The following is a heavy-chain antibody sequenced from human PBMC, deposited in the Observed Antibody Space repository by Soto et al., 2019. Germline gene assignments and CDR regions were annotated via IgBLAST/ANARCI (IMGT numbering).Heavy chain of an antibody. CDR3: ARGRPYYYDSSGYYSYYFDY. Sequence: KTSETLSLTCAVYGGSFSGYYWSGIRQPPGKGLEWIGEINHSGSTSYNPSLKSRVTISVDTSKNQFSLKLSSVTAADTAVYYCARGRPYYYDSSGYYSYYFDYWGQGTLVTVSS. J-gene: IGHJ4*02. CDR2: INHSGST. V-gene: IGHV4-34*01. CDR1: GGSFSGYY. D-gene: IGHD3-22*01.